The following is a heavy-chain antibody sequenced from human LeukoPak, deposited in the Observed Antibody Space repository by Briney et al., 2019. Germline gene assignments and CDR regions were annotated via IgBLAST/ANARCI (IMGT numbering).Heavy chain of an antibody. CDR2: INPNSGGT. J-gene: IGHJ4*02. V-gene: IGHV1-2*02. CDR1: GYTFTGYY. D-gene: IGHD6-13*01. Sequence: GVSVKVSCKASGYTFTGYYMHWVRQAPGQGLEWMGWINPNSGGTNYAQKFQGRVTMTRDTSISTAYMELSRLRSDGTAVYYCAREADGIAAAGFDYWGQGTLVTVSS. CDR3: AREADGIAAAGFDY.